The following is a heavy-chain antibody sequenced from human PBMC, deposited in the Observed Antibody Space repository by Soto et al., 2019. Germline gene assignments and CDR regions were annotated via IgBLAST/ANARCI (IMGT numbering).Heavy chain of an antibody. D-gene: IGHD3-22*01. Sequence: KTSETLSLTCTVSAGSNGYYWSWIRQHPETGLEWIGYIYPSGSTFYNPSLNSRLTISVATSETQFSLKLTSVTAADTAVYYCAGSQYSFDSSGYPSAFDIWGQGTMVTVAS. CDR3: AGSQYSFDSSGYPSAFDI. V-gene: IGHV4-31*03. J-gene: IGHJ3*02. CDR2: IYPSGST. CDR1: AGSNGYY.